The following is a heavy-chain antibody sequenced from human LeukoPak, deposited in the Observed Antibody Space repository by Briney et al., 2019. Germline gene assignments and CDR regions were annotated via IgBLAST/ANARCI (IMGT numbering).Heavy chain of an antibody. J-gene: IGHJ4*02. Sequence: SVKGRFTISRDNSKNTLYMEMNSLRVEDTAVYYCAKPYTDSSGNYYFDYWGQGTLVTVSS. D-gene: IGHD3-22*01. V-gene: IGHV3-30*02. CDR3: AKPYTDSSGNYYFDY.